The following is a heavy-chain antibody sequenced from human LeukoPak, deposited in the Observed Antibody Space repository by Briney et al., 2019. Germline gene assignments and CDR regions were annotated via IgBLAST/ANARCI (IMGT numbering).Heavy chain of an antibody. CDR2: SRDKAHSYTT. CDR1: GYTFSDHY. CDR3: ARAPPMGATYPFDF. J-gene: IGHJ4*02. Sequence: PGGSLRLSCAASGYTFSDHYMDWVRQAPGKGLEWVGRSRDKAHSYTTEYAPSVKGRFTISREETKNSLYLQMNSLRTEDTAVYYCARAPPMGATYPFDFWGQGSLVSVSS. V-gene: IGHV3-72*01. D-gene: IGHD4/OR15-4a*01.